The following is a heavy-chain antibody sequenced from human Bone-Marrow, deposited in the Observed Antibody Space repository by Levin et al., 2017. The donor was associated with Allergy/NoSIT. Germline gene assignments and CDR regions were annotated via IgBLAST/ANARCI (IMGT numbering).Heavy chain of an antibody. CDR2: IFHSGSA. Sequence: SETLSLTCTVSGASISSGGYYWSWIRQLPGKGLEWIGYIFHSGSAEYNPSLKSRATFSVDTSKNQFFLKLTSVTAADTAIYYCARDSRWEDCSGGTCYPGVDYWGQGTLVTVSS. V-gene: IGHV4-31*03. D-gene: IGHD2-15*01. J-gene: IGHJ4*02. CDR1: GASISSGGYY. CDR3: ARDSRWEDCSGGTCYPGVDY.